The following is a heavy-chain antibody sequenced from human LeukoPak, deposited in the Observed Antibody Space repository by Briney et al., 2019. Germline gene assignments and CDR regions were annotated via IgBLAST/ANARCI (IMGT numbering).Heavy chain of an antibody. J-gene: IGHJ4*02. D-gene: IGHD1-26*01. CDR3: AWLINRELLSTPHFDY. Sequence: GASVKVSCKASGGTFSSYAISWVRQALGQGLEWMGRIIPILGIANYAQKFQGRVTITADKSTSTAYMELSSLRSEDTAVYYCAWLINRELLSTPHFDYWGQGTLVTVSS. V-gene: IGHV1-69*04. CDR1: GGTFSSYA. CDR2: IIPILGIA.